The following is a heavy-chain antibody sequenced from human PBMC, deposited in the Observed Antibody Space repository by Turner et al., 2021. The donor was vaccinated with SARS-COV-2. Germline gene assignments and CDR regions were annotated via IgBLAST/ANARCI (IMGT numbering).Heavy chain of an antibody. V-gene: IGHV3-33*01. CDR3: AREGTAMVQNFDY. J-gene: IGHJ4*02. CDR2: IWYDGSNK. CDR1: GFTFSSYG. D-gene: IGHD5-18*01. Sequence: HVQLVESGGGVVQPGRSLRLSCAASGFTFSSYGMHWVRQAPGKGLEWVAVIWYDGSNKYYADSVKGRFTISRDNSKNTLYLQMNSLRAEDTAVYYCAREGTAMVQNFDYWGQGTLVTVSS.